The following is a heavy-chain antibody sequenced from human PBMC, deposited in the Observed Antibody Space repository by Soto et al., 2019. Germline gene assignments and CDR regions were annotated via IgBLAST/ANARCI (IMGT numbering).Heavy chain of an antibody. CDR1: GGSISSGGSS. V-gene: IGHV3-23*01. Sequence: ETLSLTCAVSGGSISSGGSSWSWVRQAPGKGLEWVSAISGSGGSTYYADSVKGRFTISRDNSKNTLYLQMNSLRAEDTAVYYCAKGSLWQWLRGGDYFDDWGQGTLVTVSS. D-gene: IGHD6-19*01. CDR2: ISGSGGST. CDR3: AKGSLWQWLRGGDYFDD. J-gene: IGHJ4*02.